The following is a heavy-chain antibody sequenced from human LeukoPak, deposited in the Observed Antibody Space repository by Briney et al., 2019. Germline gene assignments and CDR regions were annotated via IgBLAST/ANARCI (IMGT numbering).Heavy chain of an antibody. CDR1: GFTSSSYG. Sequence: PGRALRLSCAASGFTSSSYGMHWVRQAPGKELEWVGVISYDGSNKYYADSVKGRFTISRDNSKNTLYLQMNSLRADDTAIYYCAREDGSSYYFDYWGQGALVTVSS. D-gene: IGHD3-10*01. J-gene: IGHJ4*02. CDR2: ISYDGSNK. V-gene: IGHV3-30*03. CDR3: AREDGSSYYFDY.